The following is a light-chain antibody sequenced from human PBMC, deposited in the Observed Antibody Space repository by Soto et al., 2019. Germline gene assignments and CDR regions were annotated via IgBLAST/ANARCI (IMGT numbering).Light chain of an antibody. CDR3: HQYGSSPFA. V-gene: IGKV3-20*01. CDR1: QSVSGSY. J-gene: IGKJ3*01. Sequence: EIVLPQYPGTLSLSPGERATLSCRASQSVSGSYLAWYQQKPGQAPRLLIYGASSRSTGIPDRFSGSGSGTDFTLTISRLEPEDFAVYYCHQYGSSPFAFGPGTKVDIK. CDR2: GAS.